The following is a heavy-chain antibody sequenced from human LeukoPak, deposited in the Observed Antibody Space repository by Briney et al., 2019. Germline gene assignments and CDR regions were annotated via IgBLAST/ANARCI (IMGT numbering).Heavy chain of an antibody. V-gene: IGHV3-7*01. J-gene: IGHJ6*03. CDR1: GFTFSSYW. CDR3: AREEQEFWSGYYRYYYYYYMDV. Sequence: GGSLRLSCAASGFTFSSYWMSWVRQAPGKGLEWVANIKQDGSEKYYVDSVKGRFTISRDNAKNSLYLQMNSLRAEDTAVYYCAREEQEFWSGYYRYYYYYYMDVWGKGTTVTVSS. CDR2: IKQDGSEK. D-gene: IGHD3-3*01.